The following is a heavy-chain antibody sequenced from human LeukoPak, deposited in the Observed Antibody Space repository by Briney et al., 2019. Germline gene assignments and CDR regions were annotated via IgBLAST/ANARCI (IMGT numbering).Heavy chain of an antibody. CDR3: ARDTGAGYFQH. CDR1: GFTFSDYY. J-gene: IGHJ1*01. Sequence: GGSLRLSCAASGFTFSDYYMSWIRQAPGKGLEWVSYISSSSSYTNYADSVKGRFTISRDNAKNSLYLQMNSLRAEDTAVYYCARDTGAGYFQHWGQGTLVTVSS. D-gene: IGHD3-10*01. V-gene: IGHV3-11*06. CDR2: ISSSSSYT.